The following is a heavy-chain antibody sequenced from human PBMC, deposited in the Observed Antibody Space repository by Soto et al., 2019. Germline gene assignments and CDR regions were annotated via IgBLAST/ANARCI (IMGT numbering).Heavy chain of an antibody. CDR3: ARGLKPHTMVRLYYYYGMDV. D-gene: IGHD3-10*01. V-gene: IGHV3-48*03. CDR1: GFTFSSYE. Sequence: GGSLRLSCAASGFTFSSYEMNWVRQAPGKGLEWVSYISSSGSTIYYADSVKGRFTISRDNAKNSLYLQMNSLRAEDTAVYYCARGLKPHTMVRLYYYYGMDVWGQGTTVTVSS. CDR2: ISSSGSTI. J-gene: IGHJ6*02.